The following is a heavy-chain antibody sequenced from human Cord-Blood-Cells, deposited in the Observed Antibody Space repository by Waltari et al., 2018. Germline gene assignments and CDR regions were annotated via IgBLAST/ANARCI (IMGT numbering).Heavy chain of an antibody. V-gene: IGHV3-9*01. D-gene: IGHD2-2*01. J-gene: IGHJ4*02. CDR2: ISWNSGSI. CDR3: ASGYCSSTSCPMKDY. CDR1: GFPFDDYA. Sequence: EVQLVESGGGLVQPGRSLRLSCAASGFPFDDYAMHWVRQAPGKGLEWVSGISWNSGSIGYADSVKGRFTISRDNAKNSLYLQMNSLRAEDTALYYCASGYCSSTSCPMKDYWGQGTLVTVSS.